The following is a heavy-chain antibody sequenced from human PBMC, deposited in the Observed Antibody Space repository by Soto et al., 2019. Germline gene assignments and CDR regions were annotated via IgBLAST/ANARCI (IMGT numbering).Heavy chain of an antibody. J-gene: IGHJ3*02. CDR1: GFTFSSYW. CDR3: ARARIVGVISDAFDI. V-gene: IGHV3-74*01. Sequence: GGSLRLSCAASGFTFSSYWMHWVRQAPGKGLVWVSRINSDGSSTSYADSVKGRFTISRDNAKNTLYLQMNSLRAEDTAVYYCARARIVGVISDAFDIWGQGTMVTVSS. CDR2: INSDGSST. D-gene: IGHD1-26*01.